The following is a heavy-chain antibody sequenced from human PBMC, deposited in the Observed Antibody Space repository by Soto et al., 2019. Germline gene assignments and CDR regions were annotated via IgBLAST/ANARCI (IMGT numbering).Heavy chain of an antibody. V-gene: IGHV1-69*06. D-gene: IGHD6-13*01. J-gene: IGHJ6*02. CDR1: GGTFSSYA. CDR3: ASGDAGYSSSWSYYYYGMDV. CDR2: IIPIFGTA. Sequence: SVKVSCKASGGTFSSYAISWVRQAPGQGLEWMGGIIPIFGTANYAQKFQVRVTITADKSTSTAYMELSSLRSEDTAVYYCASGDAGYSSSWSYYYYGMDVWGQGTTVTVSS.